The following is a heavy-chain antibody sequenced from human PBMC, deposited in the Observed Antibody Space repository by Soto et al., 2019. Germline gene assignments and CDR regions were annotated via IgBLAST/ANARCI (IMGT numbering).Heavy chain of an antibody. Sequence: QVQLVQSGAEVKKPGSSVKVSSKASGGTYSSYAISWVRQAPGQGLEWMGGIIPIFGTANYAQKFRGRVTITADESTSTAYMELSSLRSEDTAVYYCARERAWAVAVYFDYWGQGTLVTVSS. J-gene: IGHJ4*02. V-gene: IGHV1-69*12. CDR3: ARERAWAVAVYFDY. CDR2: IIPIFGTA. D-gene: IGHD6-19*01. CDR1: GGTYSSYA.